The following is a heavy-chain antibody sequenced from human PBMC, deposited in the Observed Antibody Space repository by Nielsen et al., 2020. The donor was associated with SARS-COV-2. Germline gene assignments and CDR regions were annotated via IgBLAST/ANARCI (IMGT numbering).Heavy chain of an antibody. V-gene: IGHV3-9*01. CDR2: ISWNSGSI. CDR1: GFTFSSYW. Sequence: SLKISCAASGFTFSSYWMHWVRQAPGKGLEWVSGISWNSGSIGYADSVKGRFTISRDNAKNSLYLQMNSLRAEDTALYYCAGLYYYMDVWGKGTTVTVSS. J-gene: IGHJ6*03. CDR3: AGLYYYMDV.